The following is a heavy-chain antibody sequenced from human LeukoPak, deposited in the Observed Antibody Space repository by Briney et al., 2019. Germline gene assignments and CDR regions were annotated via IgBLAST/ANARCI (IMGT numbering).Heavy chain of an antibody. CDR1: GGSISSFY. CDR3: AREKGNSYGYDY. V-gene: IGHV4-59*01. Sequence: PSETLFLTCTVSGGSISSFYWTWIRQPPGKGLEWIGYIYYSGSTNYIPSLKSRVTISVDTSMNQFSLKLSSVTAADTAVYYCAREKGNSYGYDYWGQGTLVTVSS. J-gene: IGHJ4*02. D-gene: IGHD5-18*01. CDR2: IYYSGST.